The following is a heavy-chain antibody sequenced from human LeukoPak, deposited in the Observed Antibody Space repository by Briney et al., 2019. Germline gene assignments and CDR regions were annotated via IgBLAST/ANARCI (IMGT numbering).Heavy chain of an antibody. V-gene: IGHV4-34*01. CDR2: INHSGST. Sequence: PSETLSLTCAVYGGSFSGYYWSWIRQPPGKGLEWIGEINHSGSTNYNPSLKSRVTISVDTSKNQFSLKLSSVTAADTAVYYCARQYTGGLDPWGQGTLVTVSS. CDR1: GGSFSGYY. J-gene: IGHJ5*02. CDR3: ARQYTGGLDP. D-gene: IGHD7-27*01.